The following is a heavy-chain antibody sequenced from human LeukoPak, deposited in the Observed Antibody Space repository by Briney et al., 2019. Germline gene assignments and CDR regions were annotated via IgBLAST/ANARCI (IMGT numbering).Heavy chain of an antibody. Sequence: SETLSLTCTVSGGSISSFYWSWFYWSWIRQPPGKGLEWIGEINHSGSTNYNPSLKSRVTISVDTSKNQFSLKLSSVTAADTAVYYCARGRGPTVGWFDPWGQGTLVAVSS. D-gene: IGHD4-11*01. CDR3: ARGRGPTVGWFDP. CDR2: INHSGST. V-gene: IGHV4-34*01. J-gene: IGHJ5*02. CDR1: GGSISSFY.